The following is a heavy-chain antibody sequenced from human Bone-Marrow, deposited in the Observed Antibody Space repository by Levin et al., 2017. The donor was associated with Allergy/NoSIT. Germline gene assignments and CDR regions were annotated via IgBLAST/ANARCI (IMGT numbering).Heavy chain of an antibody. Sequence: ASVKVSCKASGYTFTGYYMHWVRQAPGQGLEWMGRINPNSGGTNYAQKFQGRVTMTRDTSISTAYMELSRLRSDDTAVYYCARDGRREFWSGEDYWGQGTLVTVSS. CDR3: ARDGRREFWSGEDY. V-gene: IGHV1-2*06. CDR1: GYTFTGYY. CDR2: INPNSGGT. J-gene: IGHJ4*02. D-gene: IGHD3-3*01.